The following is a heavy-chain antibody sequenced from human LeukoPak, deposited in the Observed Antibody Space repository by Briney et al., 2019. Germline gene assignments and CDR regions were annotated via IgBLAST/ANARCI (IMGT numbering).Heavy chain of an antibody. CDR2: TSHDGSNK. CDR3: AKKAAGYFYPFDY. V-gene: IGHV3-30*18. Sequence: GGSLRLSCAASGFTFSSYGMHWVRQAPGKGLEWVAVTSHDGSNKYYADSVKGRFTISRDNSRNTLYLQMNSLRAEDTAVYSCAKKAAGYFYPFDYWGQGTLVTVSS. D-gene: IGHD3-22*01. J-gene: IGHJ4*02. CDR1: GFTFSSYG.